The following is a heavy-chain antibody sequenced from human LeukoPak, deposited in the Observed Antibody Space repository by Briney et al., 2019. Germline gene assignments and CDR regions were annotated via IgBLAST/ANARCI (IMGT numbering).Heavy chain of an antibody. D-gene: IGHD3-10*01. CDR2: INHSGST. CDR1: GGSFSGYY. Sequence: PSETLSLTCAVYGGSFSGYYWSWIRQPPGKGLEWIGEINHSGSTNYNPSLKSRVTISVDTSKNQFSLKLSSVTAADTAVYYCARARGMVRGVIIPYYFDYWGQGTLVTVSS. V-gene: IGHV4-34*01. J-gene: IGHJ4*02. CDR3: ARARGMVRGVIIPYYFDY.